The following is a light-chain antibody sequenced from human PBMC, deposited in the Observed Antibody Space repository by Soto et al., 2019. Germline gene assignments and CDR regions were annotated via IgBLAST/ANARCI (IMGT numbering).Light chain of an antibody. CDR2: GAS. CDR1: QSVSSSY. V-gene: IGKV3-20*01. J-gene: IGKJ2*01. Sequence: DIVLTQSPGTLSLSPGERATLSCRASQSVSSSYLAWYQQKPGQAPRLLLYGASSRATGIPDRFSGSGSGTDFTLTISRLEPEDFAVYYCQQGSTFGQGTKLEIK. CDR3: QQGST.